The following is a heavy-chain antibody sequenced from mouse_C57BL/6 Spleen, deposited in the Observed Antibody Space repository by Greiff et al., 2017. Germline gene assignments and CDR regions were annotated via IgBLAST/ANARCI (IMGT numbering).Heavy chain of an antibody. J-gene: IGHJ2*01. V-gene: IGHV1-15*01. CDR1: GYTFTDYE. CDR3: TRGGNSFDY. Sequence: QVQLQQSGAELVRPGASVTLSCKASGYTFTDYEMNWVKQTPVHGLEWIGAIDPETGGTAYNQKFKGKAILTADKSSSTAYMELRSLTSEDSAVYYCTRGGNSFDYWGQGTTLTVSS. CDR2: IDPETGGT.